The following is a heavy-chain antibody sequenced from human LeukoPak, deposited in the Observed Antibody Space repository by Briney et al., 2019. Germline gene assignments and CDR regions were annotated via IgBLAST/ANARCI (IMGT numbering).Heavy chain of an antibody. CDR3: ARGLLRYFDWLYRYSYYGMDV. CDR1: GGTFSSYA. D-gene: IGHD3-9*01. V-gene: IGHV1-69*01. J-gene: IGHJ6*04. CDR2: IIPIFGTA. Sequence: ASVKVSCKASGGTFSSYAISWVRQAPGQGLEWMGGIIPIFGTANYAQKFQGRVTITADESTSTAYMELSSLTSEDTAVYYCARGLLRYFDWLYRYSYYGMDVWGKGTTVTVSS.